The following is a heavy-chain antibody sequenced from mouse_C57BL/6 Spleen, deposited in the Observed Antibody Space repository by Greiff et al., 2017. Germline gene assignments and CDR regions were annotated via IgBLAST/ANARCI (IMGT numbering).Heavy chain of an antibody. J-gene: IGHJ4*01. D-gene: IGHD4-1*01. CDR1: GYTFTSYW. CDR2: INPSNGGT. Sequence: QVHVKQPGTELVKPGASVKLSCKASGYTFTSYWMHWVKQRPGQGLEWIGNINPSNGGTNYNEKFKSKATLTVDKSSSTAYMQLSSLTSEDSAVYYCARRANWYAMDYWGQGTSVTVSS. CDR3: ARRANWYAMDY. V-gene: IGHV1-53*01.